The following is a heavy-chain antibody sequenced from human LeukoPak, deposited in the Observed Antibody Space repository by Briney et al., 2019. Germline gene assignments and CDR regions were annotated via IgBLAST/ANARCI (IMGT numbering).Heavy chain of an antibody. J-gene: IGHJ5*02. D-gene: IGHD2-21*02. CDR3: TSPTINGAGDCYGWFDP. V-gene: IGHV3-73*01. CDR2: IRDKTNSYAT. CDR1: GFTFSGSA. Sequence: GGSLRLSCAASGFTFSGSAIHWVRQASGKGLEWVGRIRDKTNSYATAYAASVRGRFTISRDDSKSTAYLQMNSLKTEDTAVYYCTSPTINGAGDCYGWFDPWGQGTLVTVSS.